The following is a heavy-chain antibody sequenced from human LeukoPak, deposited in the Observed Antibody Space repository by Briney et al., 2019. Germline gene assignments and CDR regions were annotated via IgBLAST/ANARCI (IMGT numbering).Heavy chain of an antibody. Sequence: GGSLRLSCVLSGLTFSDAWMSWVRQAPGKVLEWVGRIRNDRITDYAAPVQGRFSISRDNSKNTFYLQMNSLRTEDTGMYFCTRMATIFTVDYWGQGTLVTVSS. CDR2: IRNDRIT. J-gene: IGHJ4*02. CDR1: GLTFSDAW. D-gene: IGHD5-12*01. CDR3: TRMATIFTVDY. V-gene: IGHV3-15*01.